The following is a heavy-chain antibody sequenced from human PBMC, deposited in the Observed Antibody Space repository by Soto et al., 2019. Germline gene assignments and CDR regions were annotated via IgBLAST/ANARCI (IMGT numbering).Heavy chain of an antibody. CDR1: GYRFSSYW. D-gene: IGHD6-6*01. Sequence: PGESLKISCKGSGYRFSSYWIGWVRQMPGKGLEWMGIIYAGDSDTRYSPSFQGQVTISADKSFSTAYLQWSSLKASDTAMYYCARLEYSSWSPAFDFWGQGTMVTVSS. J-gene: IGHJ3*01. V-gene: IGHV5-51*01. CDR2: IYAGDSDT. CDR3: ARLEYSSWSPAFDF.